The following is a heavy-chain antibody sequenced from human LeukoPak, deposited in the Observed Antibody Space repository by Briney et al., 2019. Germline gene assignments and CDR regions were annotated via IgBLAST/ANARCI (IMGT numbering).Heavy chain of an antibody. CDR3: ARARSGYSYGYGYYYYMDV. J-gene: IGHJ6*03. CDR1: GGSISSYY. Sequence: SETLSLTCTVSGGSISSYYWSWIRQPPGKGLEWIGYIYYSGSTNYNPSLKSRVTVSVDTSKNQFSLKLSSVTAADTAVYYCARARSGYSYGYGYYYYMDVWGKGTTVTISS. D-gene: IGHD5-18*01. V-gene: IGHV4-59*01. CDR2: IYYSGST.